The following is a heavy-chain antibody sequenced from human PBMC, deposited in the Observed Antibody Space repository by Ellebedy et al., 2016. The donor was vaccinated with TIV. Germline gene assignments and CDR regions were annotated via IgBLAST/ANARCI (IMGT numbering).Heavy chain of an antibody. CDR2: IYYSGST. V-gene: IGHV4-34*01. CDR1: GGSFSGYY. CDR3: AALQWLAPAWYFDL. D-gene: IGHD6-19*01. Sequence: SETLSLTCAVYGGSFSGYYWSWIRQPPGKGLEWIGSIYYSGSTYYNSSLKSRVTISVDTSKNQFSLKLSSVTAADTAVYYCAALQWLAPAWYFDLWGRGTLVTVSS. J-gene: IGHJ2*01.